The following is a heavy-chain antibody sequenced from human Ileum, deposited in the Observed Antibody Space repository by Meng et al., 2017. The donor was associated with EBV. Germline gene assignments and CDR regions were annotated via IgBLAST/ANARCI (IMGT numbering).Heavy chain of an antibody. D-gene: IGHD6-13*01. CDR2: IYHSGST. CDR3: AREVAAAGGFDY. Sequence: QVRLEEWGPGLGKPSGTLSLTCAGSGGSISSSNWWSWVRQPPGKGLEWIGEIYHSGSTNYNPSLKSRVTISVDKSKNQFSLKLSSVTAADTAVYYCAREVAAAGGFDYWGQGTLVTVSS. J-gene: IGHJ4*02. CDR1: GGSISSSNW. V-gene: IGHV4-4*02.